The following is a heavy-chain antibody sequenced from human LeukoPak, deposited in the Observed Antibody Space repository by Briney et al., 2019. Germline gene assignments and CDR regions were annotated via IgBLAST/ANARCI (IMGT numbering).Heavy chain of an antibody. J-gene: IGHJ4*02. CDR1: GFTFSSYA. D-gene: IGHD4-17*01. Sequence: GGSLRLSCAASGFTFSSYAMHWVRQAPGKGLEWVAVISYDGSNKYCADSVKGRFTISRDNSKNTLYLQMNSLRAEDTAVYYCAREIGTVTSYYFDYWGQGTLVTVSS. CDR2: ISYDGSNK. V-gene: IGHV3-30-3*01. CDR3: AREIGTVTSYYFDY.